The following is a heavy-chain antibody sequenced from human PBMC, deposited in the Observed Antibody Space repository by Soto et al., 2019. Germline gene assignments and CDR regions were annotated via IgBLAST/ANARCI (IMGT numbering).Heavy chain of an antibody. CDR3: EREAMPAGPGDVFDI. V-gene: IGHV3-48*03. Sequence: GSLILSCPASGFTFSSFEMNWVRQAPGKGLEWVSYISSSVTSTHYADSVKGRFTISRDNAKESLYLQMNSLRPEDTAVYYCEREAMPAGPGDVFDIWGQGTMVTV. D-gene: IGHD6-13*01. CDR2: ISSSVTST. CDR1: GFTFSSFE. J-gene: IGHJ3*02.